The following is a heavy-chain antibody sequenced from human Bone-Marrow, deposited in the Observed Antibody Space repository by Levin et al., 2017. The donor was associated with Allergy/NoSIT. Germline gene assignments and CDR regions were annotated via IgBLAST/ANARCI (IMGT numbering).Heavy chain of an antibody. CDR1: GYTFTSYG. CDR3: AKGDVDTTMPTIYFFED. CDR2: VTTRKGKV. Sequence: GESLKISCQASGYTFTSYGITWVRQVPGQGLEWMGWVTTRKGKVKYAPKFQGRVTMTTDTSTSTVYMELRSLRSDDTAVYYCAKGDVDTTMPTIYFFEDWGQGTLVTVSS. V-gene: IGHV1-18*01. J-gene: IGHJ4*02. D-gene: IGHD5-18*01.